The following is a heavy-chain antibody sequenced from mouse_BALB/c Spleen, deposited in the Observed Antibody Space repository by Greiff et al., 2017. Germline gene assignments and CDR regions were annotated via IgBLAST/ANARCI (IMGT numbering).Heavy chain of an antibody. J-gene: IGHJ2*01. V-gene: IGHV2-6-4*01. D-gene: IGHD1-1*02. CDR2: IWGGGST. CDR1: GFSLSRYS. CDR3: ARNNYAGTQLDY. Sequence: VHLVESGPGLVAPSQSLSITCTVSGFSLSRYSVHWVRQPPGKGLEWLGMIWGGGSTDYNSALKSRLSISKDNSKSQVFLKMNSLQTDDTAMYYCARNNYAGTQLDYWGQGTTLTVSS.